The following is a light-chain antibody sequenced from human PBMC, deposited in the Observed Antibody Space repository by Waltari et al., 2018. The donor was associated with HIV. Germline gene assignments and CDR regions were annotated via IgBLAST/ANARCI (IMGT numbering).Light chain of an antibody. J-gene: IGKJ4*01. Sequence: DVVMTQSPLSLPVTLGQPASISCRSSESLVYSDGNTYLNWFQQRPGQSPRRLIYKVSDRDSGVPDRVSGSGSGTDFTLKISRVEAEDVGVYYCMQGTQWPVTFGGGTKVEIK. CDR3: MQGTQWPVT. V-gene: IGKV2-30*01. CDR2: KVS. CDR1: ESLVYSDGNTY.